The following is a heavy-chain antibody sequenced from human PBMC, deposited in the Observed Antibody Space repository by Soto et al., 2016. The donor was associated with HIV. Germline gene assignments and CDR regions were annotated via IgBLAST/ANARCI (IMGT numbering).Heavy chain of an antibody. CDR3: ARGRRVGANAYYFDY. V-gene: IGHV1-2*02. J-gene: IGHJ4*02. CDR2: INPNSGGT. D-gene: IGHD1-26*01. Sequence: QVQLVQSGAEVKKPGASVKVSCKASGYTFTGYYMQWVRQAPGQGLEWMGWINPNSGGTNYAQKFQGRVTMTRDTSISTAYMELSRLRSGDTAVYYCARGRRVGANAYYFDYWGQGTVVTVSS. CDR1: GYTFTGYY.